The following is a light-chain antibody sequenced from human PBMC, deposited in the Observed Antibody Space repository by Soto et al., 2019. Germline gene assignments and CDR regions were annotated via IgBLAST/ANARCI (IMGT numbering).Light chain of an antibody. J-gene: IGKJ3*01. CDR3: QQYGSSPFT. CDR2: GAS. Sequence: EIVLTQSPGTLSLSPGERATLSCRASQSVSSSYLAWYQQKPGQAPRLLIYGASSRATGIPDRFSGSGSRTDFTLTISRLEPEDSAVYYCQQYGSSPFTFGPGTKVDIK. CDR1: QSVSSSY. V-gene: IGKV3-20*01.